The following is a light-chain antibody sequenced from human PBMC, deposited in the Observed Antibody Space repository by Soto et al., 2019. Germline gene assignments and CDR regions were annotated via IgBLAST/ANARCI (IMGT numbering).Light chain of an antibody. CDR2: KAS. Sequence: DIQMTQSPSTLSASVGDRVTITCRASQSISSWLAWYQQKPGKAPKLLSYKASSLESGVPSRFSCSGSGTEFTLTISSLQPDDFANYYCQQYNSYYTFGQGTKLEIK. CDR3: QQYNSYYT. J-gene: IGKJ2*01. V-gene: IGKV1-5*03. CDR1: QSISSW.